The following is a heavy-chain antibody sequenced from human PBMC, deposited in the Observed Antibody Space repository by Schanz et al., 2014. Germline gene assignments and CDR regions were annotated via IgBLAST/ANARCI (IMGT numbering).Heavy chain of an antibody. D-gene: IGHD2-2*01. V-gene: IGHV3-33*01. J-gene: IGHJ6*04. Sequence: QVQLVESGGGVVRPGRSLRLSCATSGFTFSRFGMHWVRQAPGKGLEWVAVIWYDGSKKYYADSVKGRFTISRDSSKNTLYLQMNGLRAEDTAVYFCARDLSSLIQGDVWGKGTTVTVSS. CDR3: ARDLSSLIQGDV. CDR2: IWYDGSKK. CDR1: GFTFSRFG.